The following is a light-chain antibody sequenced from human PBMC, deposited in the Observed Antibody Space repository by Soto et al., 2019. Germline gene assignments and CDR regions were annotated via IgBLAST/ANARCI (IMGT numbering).Light chain of an antibody. Sequence: DIQMTQSPSTLSASVGDRVTITCRASQSISGWLAWYQQKPGQAPNLLIYKASTLESGVPSRFSGSGSGTEFTLTISSLQADDFATYYCQQYNDLSTFGGGTKVDIK. CDR1: QSISGW. V-gene: IGKV1-5*03. CDR2: KAS. CDR3: QQYNDLST. J-gene: IGKJ4*01.